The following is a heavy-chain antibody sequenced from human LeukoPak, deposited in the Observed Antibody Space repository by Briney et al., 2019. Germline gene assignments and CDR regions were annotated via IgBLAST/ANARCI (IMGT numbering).Heavy chain of an antibody. CDR3: AKDSEGYDFWSGYCYFDY. V-gene: IGHV3-23*01. J-gene: IGHJ4*02. CDR1: GFTFSSYA. Sequence: GGSLRLSCTASGFTFSSYAMSWGRKTPGKGLEWVSAISGSGGSTYYADSVKGRFTISRDNSKNTLSLQMNSLRAEDTAVYYCAKDSEGYDFWSGYCYFDYWGQGTLVTVSS. CDR2: ISGSGGST. D-gene: IGHD3-3*01.